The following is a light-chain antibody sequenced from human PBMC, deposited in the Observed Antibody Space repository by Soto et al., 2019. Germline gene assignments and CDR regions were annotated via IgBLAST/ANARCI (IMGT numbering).Light chain of an antibody. V-gene: IGKV1-5*03. Sequence: DIQMTQSPSTLSGSVGDRVTITCRASQTISSWLAWYQQKPGKAPKLLIYKASTLKSGVPSRFSGSGSGTEFTLTISSLQPDDFATYYCQKYNSARTFGQGTKVEIK. CDR3: QKYNSART. CDR1: QTISSW. CDR2: KAS. J-gene: IGKJ1*01.